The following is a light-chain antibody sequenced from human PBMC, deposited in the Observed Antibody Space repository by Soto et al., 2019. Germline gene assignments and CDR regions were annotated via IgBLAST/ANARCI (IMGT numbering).Light chain of an antibody. Sequence: EIVLTQSPGTLFLSPGKRTPLSYRASQRVTSTHLAWYPPKPGQAPRVXIYGVYTRATGIPDRGSGRGAGTDCTRTISRLEPVDFQVDGCPQYGISPRTFGQGTQVDIK. V-gene: IGKV3-20*01. CDR2: GVY. CDR1: QRVTSTH. CDR3: PQYGISPRT. J-gene: IGKJ1*01.